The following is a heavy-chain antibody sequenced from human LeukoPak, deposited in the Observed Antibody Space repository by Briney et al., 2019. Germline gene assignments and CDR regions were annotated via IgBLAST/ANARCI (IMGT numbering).Heavy chain of an antibody. V-gene: IGHV4-39*01. D-gene: IGHD6-6*01. CDR1: GGCISSSSYY. CDR3: ARLAVAARCFDY. CDR2: IYYSGST. Sequence: PSETLSLTCTVSGGCISSSSYYWGWIRQPPGKGLEWIGSIYYSGSTYYNPSLKSRVTISVDTSKNQFSLKLSSVTAADTAVYYCARLAVAARCFDYWGQGTLVTVSS. J-gene: IGHJ4*02.